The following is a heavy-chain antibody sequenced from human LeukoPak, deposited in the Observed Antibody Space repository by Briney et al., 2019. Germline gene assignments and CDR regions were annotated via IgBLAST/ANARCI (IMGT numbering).Heavy chain of an antibody. CDR2: IKSKTDGGTT. V-gene: IGHV3-15*01. D-gene: IGHD3-9*01. Sequence: GGSVRLSCAASGFTFSNAWMSWVRQAPGKGLEWVGRIKSKTDGGTTDYAAPVKGRFTISRDDSKNTLYLQMNSLKTEDTAVYYCTASYYDILTGYPDGNWGQGTLVTVSS. J-gene: IGHJ4*02. CDR1: GFTFSNAW. CDR3: TASYYDILTGYPDGN.